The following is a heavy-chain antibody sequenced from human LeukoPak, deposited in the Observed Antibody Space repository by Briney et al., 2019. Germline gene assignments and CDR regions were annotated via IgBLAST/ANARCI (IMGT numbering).Heavy chain of an antibody. CDR2: ISSRSTDI. Sequence: PGGSLTLSCADSGFTFGDYYMSWIRLAPRKGLEWVSYISSRSTDISYADSVKGRFTISRDNGKNSLYLQMDSLRAEDTAVYYCARVAAAGYYFDHWGQGTLVTVSS. J-gene: IGHJ4*02. CDR3: ARVAAAGYYFDH. CDR1: GFTFGDYY. V-gene: IGHV3-11*06. D-gene: IGHD6-13*01.